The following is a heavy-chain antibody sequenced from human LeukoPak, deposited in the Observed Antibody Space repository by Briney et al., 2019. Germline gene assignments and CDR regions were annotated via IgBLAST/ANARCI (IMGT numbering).Heavy chain of an antibody. V-gene: IGHV4-38-2*02. J-gene: IGHJ4*02. CDR2: IYQSGST. D-gene: IGHD3-3*01. CDR3: ARSGIDTYYDFWSGYLPYY. CDR1: GYSISSGYY. Sequence: SETLSLTCSVSGYSISSGYYWGWIRQPPGKGLEWIGSIYQSGSTYYNPSLKSRVTISVDTSKNQFSLKLSSVTAADTAVYYCARSGIDTYYDFWSGYLPYYWGQGTLVTVS.